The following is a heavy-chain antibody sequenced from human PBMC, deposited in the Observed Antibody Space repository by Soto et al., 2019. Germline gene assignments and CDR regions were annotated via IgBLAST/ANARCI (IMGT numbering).Heavy chain of an antibody. Sequence: AQVLESGGGLVQPGASLRLSCAASGFTISSETMNWLRQAPGRGLEWVAGIFGRSGTTNYADSVKGRFTISRDTSDNTLYRHWSSLTAEDPAVYDCAKEILTGDGKWDFDHGGWETLVTVS. D-gene: IGHD2-15*01. CDR3: AKEILTGDGKWDFDH. CDR1: GFTISSET. CDR2: IFGRSGTT. V-gene: IGHV3-23*01. J-gene: IGHJ4*02.